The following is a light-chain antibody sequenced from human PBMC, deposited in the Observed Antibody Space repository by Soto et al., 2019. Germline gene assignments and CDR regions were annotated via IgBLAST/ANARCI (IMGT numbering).Light chain of an antibody. Sequence: QSALAQPPSASGSPGQSVTITCTGTNSDVGTYNYVSWYQHHPGKAPKFMIYEVSNRPSGVSNRFSGSKSGNTASLTISGLQAEDEADYYCNSYTSTSNIVAFGGGTKVTVL. CDR2: EVS. CDR3: NSYTSTSNIVA. J-gene: IGLJ2*01. V-gene: IGLV2-14*01. CDR1: NSDVGTYNY.